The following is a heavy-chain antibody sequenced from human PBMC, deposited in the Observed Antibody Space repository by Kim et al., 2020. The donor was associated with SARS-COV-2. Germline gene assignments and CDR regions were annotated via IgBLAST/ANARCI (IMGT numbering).Heavy chain of an antibody. Sequence: YGDSRKGRFTISRDNAHNSLYLHVTGLRTDDTAMYYCARAVAGRIDAFDLWGPGTMVTVSS. J-gene: IGHJ3*01. CDR3: ARAVAGRIDAFDL. V-gene: IGHV3-7*04. D-gene: IGHD6-19*01.